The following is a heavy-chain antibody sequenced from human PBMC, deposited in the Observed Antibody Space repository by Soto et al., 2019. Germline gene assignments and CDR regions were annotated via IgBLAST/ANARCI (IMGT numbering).Heavy chain of an antibody. V-gene: IGHV3-74*01. J-gene: IGHJ6*02. CDR2: IKSDGSKT. Sequence: PVGSLRLSCAASGFTFSGYWMQWVRQAPGKGLVWVSVIKSDGSKTAYADSVKGRFTIFRDNTKNTLYLQMNSLRVEDTAVYYCATETSYGMDVWGQVTTVTVSS. CDR3: ATETSYGMDV. CDR1: GFTFSGYW.